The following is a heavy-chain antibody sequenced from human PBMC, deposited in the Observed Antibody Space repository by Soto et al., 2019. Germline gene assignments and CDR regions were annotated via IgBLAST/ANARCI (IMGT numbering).Heavy chain of an antibody. D-gene: IGHD2-21*02. V-gene: IGHV1-3*01. CDR1: GYTFTSYA. Sequence: QVQLVQSGAEVKKPGASVRISCKASGYTFTSYAMHWVRQAPGQRLEWMGWINAGYGNTEYSQKFQGRVTITRDTAEXXPXKXXSSLRSEATAMSYCARDLTYFRGDCQLHYYDASCYWSQGTQVAV. CDR3: ARDLTYFRGDCQLHYYDASCY. J-gene: IGHJ4*03. CDR2: INAGYGNT.